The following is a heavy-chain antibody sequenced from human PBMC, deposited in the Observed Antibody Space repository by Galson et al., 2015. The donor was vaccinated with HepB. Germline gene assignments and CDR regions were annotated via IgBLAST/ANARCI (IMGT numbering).Heavy chain of an antibody. CDR2: ISSSSNYI. CDR1: GFTFSSYN. Sequence: SLRLSCAASGFTFSSYNMNWVRQAPGKGLEWVSSISSSSNYIYYADSLKGRFTIFRDDAQNSPYLQMNSLRAEDTAVYYCVRDPPLGNPLDYWGQGTLVTVSS. J-gene: IGHJ4*02. D-gene: IGHD7-27*01. V-gene: IGHV3-21*01. CDR3: VRDPPLGNPLDY.